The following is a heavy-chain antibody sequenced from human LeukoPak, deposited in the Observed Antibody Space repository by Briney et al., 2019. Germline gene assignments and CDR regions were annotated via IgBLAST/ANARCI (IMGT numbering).Heavy chain of an antibody. CDR1: GGSISSYY. CDR2: IYYSGST. V-gene: IGHV4-59*08. D-gene: IGHD2-2*01. J-gene: IGHJ3*02. Sequence: SETLSLTCTVSGGSISSYYWSWIRQPPGKGLEWIGYIYYSGSTNYNPSLKSRVTISVDTSKNQFSLKLSSVTAADTAVYYCARGVVPAAPDAFDIWGQGTMVTVSS. CDR3: ARGVVPAAPDAFDI.